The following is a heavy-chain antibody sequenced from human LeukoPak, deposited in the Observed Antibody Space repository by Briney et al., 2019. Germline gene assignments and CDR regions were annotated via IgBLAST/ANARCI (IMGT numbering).Heavy chain of an antibody. D-gene: IGHD3-10*01. Sequence: SETLSLTCTVSGSSISSSSYYWGWIRQPPGKGLEWIGSIYYSGSTYYNPSLKSRVTISVDTSKNQFSLKLSSVTAADTAVYYCARSIWFGDQEVWGQGTLVTVSS. CDR3: ARSIWFGDQEV. CDR1: GSSISSSSYY. J-gene: IGHJ4*02. CDR2: IYYSGST. V-gene: IGHV4-39*01.